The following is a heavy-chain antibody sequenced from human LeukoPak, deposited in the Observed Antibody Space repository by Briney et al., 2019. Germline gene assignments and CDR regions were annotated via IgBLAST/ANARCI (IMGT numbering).Heavy chain of an antibody. D-gene: IGHD6-13*01. CDR2: ISWNSGSI. V-gene: IGHV3-9*01. CDR3: AKEVIAAAGTYYYYYGMDV. CDR1: GFTFDDYA. Sequence: GGSLRLSCAASGFTFDDYAMHWVRQAPGKGLEWVSGISWNSGSIGYADPVKGRFTISRDNAKNSLYLQMNSLRAEDTALYYCAKEVIAAAGTYYYYYGMDVWGQGTTVTVSS. J-gene: IGHJ6*02.